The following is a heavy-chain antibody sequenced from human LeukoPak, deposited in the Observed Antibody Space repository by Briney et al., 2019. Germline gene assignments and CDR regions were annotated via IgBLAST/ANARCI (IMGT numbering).Heavy chain of an antibody. CDR3: ARVRVTMVRGPFDY. V-gene: IGHV1-2*02. CDR1: GYTFTGYY. J-gene: IGHJ4*02. Sequence: ASVKVSCKASGYTFTGYYMHWVRQAPGQGLEWMGWINPNSGGTNYAQKFQGRVTITRDTSISTAYMELSRLRSDDTAVYYCARVRVTMVRGPFDYWGQGTLVTVSS. D-gene: IGHD3-10*01. CDR2: INPNSGGT.